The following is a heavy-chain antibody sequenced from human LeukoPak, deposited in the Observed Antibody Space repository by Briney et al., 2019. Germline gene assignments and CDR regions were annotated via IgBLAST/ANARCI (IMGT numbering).Heavy chain of an antibody. J-gene: IGHJ4*02. D-gene: IGHD2-21*02. Sequence: GGSLRLSCAAAGLTFSTNSMNWVRQAPGKGLEWVSYISFSSSTIYYADSVKGRFTISRDDSKNTLYLQMNSLKTEDTAVYYCTTDLCGGDCYARDYWGQGTLVTVSS. V-gene: IGHV3-48*01. CDR2: ISFSSSTI. CDR3: TTDLCGGDCYARDY. CDR1: GLTFSTNS.